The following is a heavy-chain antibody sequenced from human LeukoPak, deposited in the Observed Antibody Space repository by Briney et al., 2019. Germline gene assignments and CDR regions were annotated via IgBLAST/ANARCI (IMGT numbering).Heavy chain of an antibody. CDR2: ISYDGSNE. CDR3: AKDLAGYSSSTDFGMDV. J-gene: IGHJ6*02. D-gene: IGHD6-19*01. V-gene: IGHV3-30*18. Sequence: PGRSLRLSCAASGFTFSSYGMHCVRQAPGKGLEWVAVISYDGSNEYYADSVKGRFTISRDNSKNTLYLQMNSLRAEDTAVYHCAKDLAGYSSSTDFGMDVWGQGTTVIVSS. CDR1: GFTFSSYG.